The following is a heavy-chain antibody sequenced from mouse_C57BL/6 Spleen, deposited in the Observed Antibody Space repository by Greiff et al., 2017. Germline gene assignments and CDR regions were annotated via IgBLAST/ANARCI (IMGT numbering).Heavy chain of an antibody. CDR3: TRGGKITGSHCDV. V-gene: IGHV1-15*01. J-gene: IGHJ1*03. D-gene: IGHD4-1*01. Sequence: QVQLQQSGAELVRPGASVTLSCKASGYTFTDYEMHWVKQTPVHGLEWIGAIDPETGGTAYNQKFKGKAILTADKSSSTAYMELRSLTSEDSAVYYCTRGGKITGSHCDVWGTGTTVTVSS. CDR1: GYTFTDYE. CDR2: IDPETGGT.